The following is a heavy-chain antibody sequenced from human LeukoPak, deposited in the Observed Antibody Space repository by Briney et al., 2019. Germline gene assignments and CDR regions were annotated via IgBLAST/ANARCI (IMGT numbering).Heavy chain of an antibody. CDR1: GFSFNNYA. J-gene: IGHJ4*02. CDR2: IIGSSGTT. CDR3: AKGAYDYIEIAYFDY. V-gene: IGHV3-23*01. Sequence: GSLRLSCVASGFSFNNYAMNWVRQAPGKGLEWVSLIIGSSGTTFYADSVKGRFTISRDKTKSTLYLQMNSLRAEDTAVYYCAKGAYDYIEIAYFDYWGQGSLVTVSS. D-gene: IGHD5-12*01.